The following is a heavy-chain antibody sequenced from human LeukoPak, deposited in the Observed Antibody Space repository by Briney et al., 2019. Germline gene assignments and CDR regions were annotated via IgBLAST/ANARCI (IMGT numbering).Heavy chain of an antibody. CDR1: GDSVSSNTAA. J-gene: IGHJ4*02. Sequence: SQTLSLTCAISGDSVSSNTAAWNWIRQSPSRGLEWLGRTYYRSKLYNDYAGSVKSRITINPDTSKNQFSLQLNSVTPEDTAVYYCVRDHGYDFDYWGRGTLVTVSS. CDR2: TYYRSKLYN. CDR3: VRDHGYDFDY. D-gene: IGHD5-18*01. V-gene: IGHV6-1*01.